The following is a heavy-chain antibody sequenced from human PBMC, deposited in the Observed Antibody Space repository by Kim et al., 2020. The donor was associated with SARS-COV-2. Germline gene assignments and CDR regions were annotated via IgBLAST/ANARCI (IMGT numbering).Heavy chain of an antibody. J-gene: IGHJ4*02. D-gene: IGHD6-13*01. CDR3: ATEGGSWDYFDF. Sequence: SETLSLTCNVSGGSTSSIDYYWTWIRQPPGKGPEWIGSIFHSWSAYYNPSLKSRVTISVDTSKNQFSLKLASVTAADTAVYYCATEGGSWDYFDFWGQGALVTVSS. CDR2: IFHSWSA. CDR1: GGSTSSIDYY. V-gene: IGHV4-39*01.